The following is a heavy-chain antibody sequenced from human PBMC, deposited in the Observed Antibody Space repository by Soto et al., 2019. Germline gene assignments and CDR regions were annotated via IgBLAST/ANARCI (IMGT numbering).Heavy chain of an antibody. V-gene: IGHV3-33*01. D-gene: IGHD6-19*01. CDR3: ARASSERYSSGWQPYYYYAMDV. CDR1: GFTFSSYG. CDR2: IWSDGSNK. Sequence: PGGSLRLSCGASGFTFSSYGMHWVRQAPGKGLEWVAVIWSDGSNKYYADSVKGRFTISRDDFKNTLYLQMNSLRAEDSAVYYCARASSERYSSGWQPYYYYAMDVWGQGTTVTVSS. J-gene: IGHJ6*02.